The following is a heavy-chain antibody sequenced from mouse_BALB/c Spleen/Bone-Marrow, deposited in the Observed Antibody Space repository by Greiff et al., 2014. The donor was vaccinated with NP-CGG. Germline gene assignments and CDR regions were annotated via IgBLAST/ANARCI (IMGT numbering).Heavy chain of an antibody. V-gene: IGHV1-5*01. CDR3: TRKVYYGNPLDY. Sequence: DVQLQESGTVLARPGASVKMSCKASGYSFTSYWMHWVKQRPGQGLEWIGAIYPGSSDTSYNQKFKGKAKLTAVTSATTAYMELSSLTNEDSAVYFCTRKVYYGNPLDYWGQGTTLSVSS. CDR2: IYPGSSDT. D-gene: IGHD2-1*01. J-gene: IGHJ2*01. CDR1: GYSFTSYW.